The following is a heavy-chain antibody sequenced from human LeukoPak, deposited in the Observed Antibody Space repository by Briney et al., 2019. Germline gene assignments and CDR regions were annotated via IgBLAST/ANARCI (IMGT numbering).Heavy chain of an antibody. D-gene: IGHD6-13*01. CDR1: GFTFSSYA. CDR3: AKVGGSWSYYYYYMDV. Sequence: GGSLRLSCAASGFTFSSYAMSWVRQAPGKGLEWVSAISGSGGSTYYADSVKGRFTISRDNSKNTLYLQMNSLRAEDTAVYYCAKVGGSWSYYYYYMDVWGKGTTVTVSS. J-gene: IGHJ6*03. V-gene: IGHV3-23*01. CDR2: ISGSGGST.